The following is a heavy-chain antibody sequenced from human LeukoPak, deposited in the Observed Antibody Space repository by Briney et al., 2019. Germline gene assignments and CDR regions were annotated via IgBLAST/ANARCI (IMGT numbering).Heavy chain of an antibody. CDR3: ARDAIPYYYGSGGNNWFDP. Sequence: SETLSLTCAVYGGSFSGYYWSWIRQPPGKGLEWIGEINHSGSTNYNPSLKSRVTISVDTSKNQFSLKLSSVTAADTAVYYCARDAIPYYYGSGGNNWFDPWGQGTLVTVSS. V-gene: IGHV4-34*01. D-gene: IGHD3-10*01. J-gene: IGHJ5*02. CDR1: GGSFSGYY. CDR2: INHSGST.